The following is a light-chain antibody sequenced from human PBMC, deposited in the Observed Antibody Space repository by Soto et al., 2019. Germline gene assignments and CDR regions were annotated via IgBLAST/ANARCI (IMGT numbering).Light chain of an antibody. CDR3: SSYTSRNTLDVV. CDR2: EVS. Sequence: QSVLTQPASVSGSPGQSITISCTGTSSDVGSYNRVSWYQQPPGTAPKLIIYEVSSRPSGVPDRFSGSKSGSTASLTISGLQAEDEADYYCSSYTSRNTLDVVFGGGTKLTVL. CDR1: SSDVGSYNR. J-gene: IGLJ2*01. V-gene: IGLV2-18*02.